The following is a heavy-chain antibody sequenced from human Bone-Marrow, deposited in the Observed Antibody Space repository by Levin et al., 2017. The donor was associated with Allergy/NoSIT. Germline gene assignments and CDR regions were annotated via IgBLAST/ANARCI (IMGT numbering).Heavy chain of an antibody. CDR2: IDWDDDK. V-gene: IGHV2-70*01. Sequence: TLSLTCTFSGFSLSSNGMCVSWIRQSPGKALEWLALIDWDDDKYYSTSLKTRLTISKDTSKNQVVLTMTNMDPVATATYYCTRIIRNCVSTSCYDVGIDSWGQGTLVTVSS. CDR1: GFSLSSNGMC. D-gene: IGHD2-2*01. CDR3: TRIIRNCVSTSCYDVGIDS. J-gene: IGHJ4*02.